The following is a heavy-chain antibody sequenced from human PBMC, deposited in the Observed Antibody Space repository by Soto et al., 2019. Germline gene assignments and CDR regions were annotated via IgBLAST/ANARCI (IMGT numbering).Heavy chain of an antibody. D-gene: IGHD2-15*01. CDR3: ARRKGSGTIPHAFDI. CDR1: GYSFTSYW. V-gene: IGHV5-51*01. J-gene: IGHJ3*02. CDR2: IYPGDSDT. Sequence: PGESLKISCKGSGYSFTSYWSGWVRQMPGKGLEWMGIIYPGDSDTRYSPSFQGQVTISADKSISTAYLQWSSLKASDTAMYYCARRKGSGTIPHAFDIWGQGTMVTVSS.